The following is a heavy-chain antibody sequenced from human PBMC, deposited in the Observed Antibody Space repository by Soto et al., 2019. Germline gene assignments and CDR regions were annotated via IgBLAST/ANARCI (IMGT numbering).Heavy chain of an antibody. Sequence: QVQLQESGPGLVKPSQTLSLTCTVSGGSISSGDYYWSWIRQPPGKGLEWIGYIYYSGSTYYNPSVKSRVTISVDTSKNQFSLKLSSVTAADTAVYYCARAGGVVITEFDPWGQGTLVTVSS. CDR1: GGSISSGDYY. CDR3: ARAGGVVITEFDP. V-gene: IGHV4-30-4*01. CDR2: IYYSGST. J-gene: IGHJ5*02. D-gene: IGHD3-3*01.